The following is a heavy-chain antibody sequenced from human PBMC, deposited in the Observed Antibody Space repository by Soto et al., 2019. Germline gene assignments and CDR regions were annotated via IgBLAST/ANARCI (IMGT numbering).Heavy chain of an antibody. CDR3: ALTKTWYSSDADY. J-gene: IGHJ4*02. Sequence: QTLTLTCTFSGFSLSTSGMRVSWIRQPPGKALEWLARIDWDDDKLYSTSLKTRLTISKDTSKNQVVLTMTNMDPVDTATYYCALTKTWYSSDADYWGQGTLVTVSS. D-gene: IGHD6-19*01. CDR1: GFSLSTSGMR. CDR2: IDWDDDK. V-gene: IGHV2-70*04.